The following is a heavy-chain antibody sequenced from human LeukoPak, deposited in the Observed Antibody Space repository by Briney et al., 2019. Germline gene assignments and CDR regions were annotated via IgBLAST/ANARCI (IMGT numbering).Heavy chain of an antibody. Sequence: PGGSLRLSCAGSGFTFDDHHMGWVRQAPGKGLEWVANINGDGSLNGHVASVKGRFTISRDNAKNSVYLQMISLRDEDTAVYYCTRDRAYGALDYWGQGTLVTVSS. CDR1: GFTFDDHH. CDR3: TRDRAYGALDY. V-gene: IGHV3-7*01. J-gene: IGHJ4*01. CDR2: INGDGSLN. D-gene: IGHD4/OR15-4a*01.